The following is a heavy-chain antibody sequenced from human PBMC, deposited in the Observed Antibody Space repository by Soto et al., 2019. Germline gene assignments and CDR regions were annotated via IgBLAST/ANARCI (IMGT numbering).Heavy chain of an antibody. V-gene: IGHV4-59*01. J-gene: IGHJ5*02. CDR2: IHYSGST. CDR3: ARESAGSHKNNWFDP. Sequence: QVQLQESGPGLVKPSETLSLTCTVSGGSITSYYWSWIRQPPGQGLEWIGFIHYSGSTKYNASLKSRLTISLDPSQNQLSLKLSSVTAADTAVYYCARESAGSHKNNWFDPWGQGTLVTVSS. CDR1: GGSITSYY.